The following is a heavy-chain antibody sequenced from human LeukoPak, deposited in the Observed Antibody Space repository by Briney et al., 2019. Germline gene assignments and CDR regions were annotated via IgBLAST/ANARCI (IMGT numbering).Heavy chain of an antibody. D-gene: IGHD3-22*01. CDR2: IGLSGSPL. J-gene: IGHJ4*02. CDR1: GFPFTRFY. V-gene: IGHV3-11*04. CDR3: ARKDFSSGSFSY. Sequence: SGGSLRLSCAVSGFPFTRFYMSWIRQAPGKGLEWISYIGLSGSPLDYADSVRGRFTISRDNAKNSLYLEMNSLRAEDTAVHYCARKDFSSGSFSYWGQGTLVTVSS.